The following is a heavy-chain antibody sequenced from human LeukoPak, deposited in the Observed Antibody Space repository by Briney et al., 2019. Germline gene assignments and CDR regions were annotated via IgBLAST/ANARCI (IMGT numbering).Heavy chain of an antibody. CDR2: IYSGGST. V-gene: IGHV3-53*01. D-gene: IGHD3-22*01. CDR1: GFTVSSNY. CDR3: ARLYSGYYYDSSGYYPPHFDY. Sequence: PGGSLRLSCAASGFTVSSNYMSWVRQAPGKGLEWVSVIYSGGSTYYADSVKGRFTISRDNSQNTLYLQMNSLRAEDTAVYYCARLYSGYYYDSSGYYPPHFDYWGQGTLVTVSS. J-gene: IGHJ4*02.